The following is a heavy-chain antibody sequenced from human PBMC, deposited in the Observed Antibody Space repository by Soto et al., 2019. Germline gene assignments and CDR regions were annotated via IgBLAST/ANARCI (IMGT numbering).Heavy chain of an antibody. V-gene: IGHV3-23*01. D-gene: IGHD3-9*01. CDR1: GFTFSEYA. Sequence: PGGSLRLSCAASGFTFSEYAMTWVRQAPGKGLEWVSVIGGAGSNIYYADSVEGRFTVSRDDSKNTLYLRMDSLRVEDTAVYYCAKYFVSRNGVYVPFHIRGPGIMITVS. CDR3: AKYFVSRNGVYVPFHI. J-gene: IGHJ3*02. CDR2: IGGAGSNI.